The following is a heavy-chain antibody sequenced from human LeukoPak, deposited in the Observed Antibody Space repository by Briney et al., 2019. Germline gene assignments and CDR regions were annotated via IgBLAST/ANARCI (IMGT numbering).Heavy chain of an antibody. Sequence: PSETLSLTCAVSGGSISSSNWWSWVRQPPGKGLEWIGEIYHSGSTNYNPSLKSRVTISVDKSKNQFSLKLSSVTAADTAVYYCARVGYCSGGSCPPSLNWFDPWGQGTLVTVSS. J-gene: IGHJ5*02. D-gene: IGHD2-15*01. V-gene: IGHV4-4*02. CDR2: IYHSGST. CDR1: GGSISSSNW. CDR3: ARVGYCSGGSCPPSLNWFDP.